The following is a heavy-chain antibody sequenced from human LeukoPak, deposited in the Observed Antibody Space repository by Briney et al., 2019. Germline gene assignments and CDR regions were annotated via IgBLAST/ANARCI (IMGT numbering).Heavy chain of an antibody. CDR2: ISNSSSYI. V-gene: IGHV3-21*01. Sequence: GGSLRLSCAASGFTFTGHTMTWLRQAPGKGLEWVSSISNSSSYIYYADSVKGRFTISRDNAKNSLYLQMNSMRAEDTAVYYCARGPVVVVVAAIPYYYYGMDVWGQGTTVTVSS. D-gene: IGHD2-15*01. CDR3: ARGPVVVVVAAIPYYYYGMDV. CDR1: GFTFTGHT. J-gene: IGHJ6*02.